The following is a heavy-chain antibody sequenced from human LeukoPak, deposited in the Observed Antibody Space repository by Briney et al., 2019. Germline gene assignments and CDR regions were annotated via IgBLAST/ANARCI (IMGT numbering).Heavy chain of an antibody. J-gene: IGHJ6*03. V-gene: IGHV4-30-4*01. CDR1: GASISSGDYL. CDR3: ARDHYDSTRRYYYYMDV. Sequence: SQTLSLTCTVSGASISSGDYLWSWIRQPPGMGLEWIGNIYYSGSTNYNASLKSRVTMSVDTSKNQFTLKLSSVTAADTAVYYCARDHYDSTRRYYYYMDVWGKGTTVTVSS. D-gene: IGHD3-22*01. CDR2: IYYSGST.